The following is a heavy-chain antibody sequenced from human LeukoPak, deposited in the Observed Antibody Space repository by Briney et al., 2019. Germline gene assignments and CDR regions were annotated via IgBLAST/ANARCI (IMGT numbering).Heavy chain of an antibody. V-gene: IGHV4-34*01. D-gene: IGHD4-23*01. CDR1: GGSFSGYY. J-gene: IGHJ6*02. Sequence: TSETLSLTCAVYGGSFSGYYWSWIRQPPGKGLEWIGEINHSGSTNYNPSLKSRVTISVDTSKNQFSLKLSSVTAADTAVHYCARGSTVAIYYYYYGMDVWGQGTTVTVSS. CDR2: INHSGST. CDR3: ARGSTVAIYYYYYGMDV.